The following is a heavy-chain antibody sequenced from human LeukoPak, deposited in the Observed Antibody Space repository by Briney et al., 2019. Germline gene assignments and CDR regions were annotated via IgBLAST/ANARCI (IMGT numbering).Heavy chain of an antibody. CDR1: GFTVSTNS. CDR2: ISGSGGST. Sequence: GGSLRLSCTVSGFTVSTNSMSWVRQAPGKGLEWVSAISGSGGSTYYADSVKGRFTISRDNSKNTLDLQMNSLRAEDTAVYYCAKDDAWLRYQYWGQGTLVTVSS. V-gene: IGHV3-23*01. CDR3: AKDDAWLRYQY. J-gene: IGHJ4*02. D-gene: IGHD3-9*01.